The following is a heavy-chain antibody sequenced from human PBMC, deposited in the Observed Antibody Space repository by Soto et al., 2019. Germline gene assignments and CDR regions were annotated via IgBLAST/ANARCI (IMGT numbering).Heavy chain of an antibody. J-gene: IGHJ4*02. CDR3: AKDRTVAARNFDY. D-gene: IGHD6-6*01. CDR1: GFAFSNYA. CDR2: ISTSIDAT. Sequence: PGGSLRLSCAASGFAFSNYAMHWVRRAPGKGLEWVSSISTSIDATYYADSVKGRFTISRDDSKNTLYLQMNSLRADDSAVYYCAKDRTVAARNFDYWGQGTQVTVSS. V-gene: IGHV3-23*01.